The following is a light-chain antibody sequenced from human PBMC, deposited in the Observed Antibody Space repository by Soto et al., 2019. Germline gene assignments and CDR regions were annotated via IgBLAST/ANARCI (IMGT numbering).Light chain of an antibody. Sequence: DVVMTQSPLSLPVTLGQPASISCKSSQSLVYSDGNTYLNWFQQRPGQSPRRLMYKVSNRDSGVSDRFIGSGSGTDFTLKISRVEAEDVGVYYCMQGKHWPGTFGQGIKLEIK. J-gene: IGKJ2*01. CDR3: MQGKHWPGT. V-gene: IGKV2-30*01. CDR1: QSLVYSDGNTY. CDR2: KVS.